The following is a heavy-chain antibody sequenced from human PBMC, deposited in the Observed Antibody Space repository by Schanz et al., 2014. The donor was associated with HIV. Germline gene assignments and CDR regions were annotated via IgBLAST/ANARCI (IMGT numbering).Heavy chain of an antibody. CDR3: TRGYSGYDSGLDP. CDR2: INSDGSST. D-gene: IGHD5-12*01. J-gene: IGHJ5*02. V-gene: IGHV3-74*02. CDR1: GFTFSKYS. Sequence: EMKLVESGGGLAQPGGSLTLSCVASGFTFSKYSMNWVRQAPGKGLEWVSRINSDGSSTSYADSVKGRFPISRDNAKNTLYLQMNSLRAEDTAVYYCTRGYSGYDSGLDPWGQGTLVTVSS.